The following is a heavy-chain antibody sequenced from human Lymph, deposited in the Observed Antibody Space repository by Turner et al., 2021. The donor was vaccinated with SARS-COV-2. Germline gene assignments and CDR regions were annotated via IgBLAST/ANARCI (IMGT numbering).Heavy chain of an antibody. D-gene: IGHD3-3*01. J-gene: IGHJ6*02. CDR1: GFTFSSYS. CDR2: ISSRSSYL. V-gene: IGHV3-21*01. Sequence: EVQLVESGGGLVKPGGSLRLSCAASGFTFSSYSMNWVRQAPGKGLEWVSSISSRSSYLYNADSVKVRFTISRENAKNSLYLQMNSLRAEDTAVYYCARDYYDFWSGYNSYYYGMDVWGQGTTVTVSS. CDR3: ARDYYDFWSGYNSYYYGMDV.